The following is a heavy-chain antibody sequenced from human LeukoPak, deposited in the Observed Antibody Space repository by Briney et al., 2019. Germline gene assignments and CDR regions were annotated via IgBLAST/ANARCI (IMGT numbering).Heavy chain of an antibody. D-gene: IGHD1-26*01. J-gene: IGHJ3*02. CDR1: GYSFSNYW. V-gene: IGHV5-51*01. CDR3: ARRNDESGEAFDI. Sequence: GESLKISCKGSGYSFSNYWIARVRQMPGKGLEWMGVIYPGDSDTRYNPSFQGQANISADKSIRTAYLHWSSLKASDTAMYYCARRNDESGEAFDIWGQGTMVTVSS. CDR2: IYPGDSDT.